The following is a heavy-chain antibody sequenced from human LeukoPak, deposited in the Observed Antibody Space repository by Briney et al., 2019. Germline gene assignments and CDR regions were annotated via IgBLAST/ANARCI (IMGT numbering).Heavy chain of an antibody. CDR1: GYTFTRNY. CDR2: ISPSGGST. V-gene: IGHV1-46*01. CDR3: ARDNSVRDEAWWFNP. J-gene: IGHJ5*02. Sequence: ASVKVSCKAFGYTFTRNYMHGVRQAPGQGPEWVGVISPSGGSTNYAQKFQGRVTLTRDMSTSTDYLELSSLRSEDTAVYYCARDNSVRDEAWWFNPWGQGTLVTVSS. D-gene: IGHD5-24*01.